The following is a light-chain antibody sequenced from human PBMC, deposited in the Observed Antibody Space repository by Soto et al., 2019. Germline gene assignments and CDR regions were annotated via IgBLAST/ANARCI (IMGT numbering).Light chain of an antibody. J-gene: IGKJ4*01. V-gene: IGKV3-11*01. CDR3: QQRSNWPPL. Sequence: EIVLTQSPATLSLSPGEGATLSCRASQSVSSYLAWYQQKPGQAPRLLIYDASNRATGIPARFSGSGSGTDFTLTISSLEPEDFAVYYCQQRSNWPPLFGGGTKVEIK. CDR1: QSVSSY. CDR2: DAS.